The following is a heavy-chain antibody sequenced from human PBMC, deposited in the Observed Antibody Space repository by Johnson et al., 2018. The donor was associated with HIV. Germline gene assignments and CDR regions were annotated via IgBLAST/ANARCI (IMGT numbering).Heavy chain of an antibody. Sequence: QVQLVESGGGVVQPGRSLRLSCVASGFTLSTYGMHWVRQAPGKGLEWVAVMSYDGSNKYYADSVKGRFTISRDNSKNTLYLQMNSLRAEDTAVYYCAKARGGYCSSTSCFAFDIWGQGTMVTVSS. J-gene: IGHJ3*02. CDR3: AKARGGYCSSTSCFAFDI. D-gene: IGHD2-2*01. CDR2: MSYDGSNK. V-gene: IGHV3-30*18. CDR1: GFTLSTYG.